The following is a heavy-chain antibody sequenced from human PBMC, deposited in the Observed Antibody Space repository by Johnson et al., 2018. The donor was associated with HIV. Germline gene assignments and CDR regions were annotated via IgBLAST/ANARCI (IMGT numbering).Heavy chain of an antibody. V-gene: IGHV3-33*06. CDR3: AKGLNWGVDAFDI. CDR1: GFTFSSSA. J-gene: IGHJ3*02. Sequence: QVQLVESGGGLVQPGGSLRLSCAASGFTFSSSAMHWVRQAPGKGLEWLAVIWYDGSNKYYADSVKGRFTISRDNSKNTLYLQMNSLRAEDTAVYYCAKGLNWGVDAFDIWGQGTMVTVSS. D-gene: IGHD7-27*01. CDR2: IWYDGSNK.